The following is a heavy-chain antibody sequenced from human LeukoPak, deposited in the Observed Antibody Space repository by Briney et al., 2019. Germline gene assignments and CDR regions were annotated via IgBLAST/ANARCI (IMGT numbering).Heavy chain of an antibody. CDR1: GFTFSSYS. Sequence: GGSLRLSCAASGFTFSSYSMSWVRQAPGKGLEWVSSISGSGGSTYYADSVKGRFTISRDNSKNTLYLQMNSLRAEDTAVYYCAKVTIEDSSGWYTHTYFDYWGQGTLVTVSS. D-gene: IGHD6-19*01. J-gene: IGHJ4*02. V-gene: IGHV3-23*01. CDR2: ISGSGGST. CDR3: AKVTIEDSSGWYTHTYFDY.